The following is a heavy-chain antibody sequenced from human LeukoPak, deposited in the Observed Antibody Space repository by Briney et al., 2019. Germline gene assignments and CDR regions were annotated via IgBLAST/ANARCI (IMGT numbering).Heavy chain of an antibody. D-gene: IGHD4-17*01. CDR1: GFTFSNYW. V-gene: IGHV3-74*01. Sequence: PGGSLRLSCAASGFTFSNYWMHWVRQDPGKGLVWVSYINPDGSNTNYADSVKGRFTISRDNAKSSLYLQMNSLRAEDTALYHCARVMHGDYYYYYMDVWGKGTTVTISS. CDR2: INPDGSNT. CDR3: ARVMHGDYYYYYMDV. J-gene: IGHJ6*03.